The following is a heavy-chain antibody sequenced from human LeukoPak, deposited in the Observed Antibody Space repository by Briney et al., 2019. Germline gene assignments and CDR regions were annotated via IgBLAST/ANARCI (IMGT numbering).Heavy chain of an antibody. CDR3: AGDHTIAAADY. Sequence: PGRSLRLSCAASGFTFDDYAMHWVRQAPGKGLEWVANIKQDGSEKYYVDSVKGRFTISRDNAKNSLYLQMNSLRAEDTAVYYCAGDHTIAAADYWGQGTLVTVSS. CDR1: GFTFDDYA. CDR2: IKQDGSEK. J-gene: IGHJ4*02. V-gene: IGHV3-7*03. D-gene: IGHD6-13*01.